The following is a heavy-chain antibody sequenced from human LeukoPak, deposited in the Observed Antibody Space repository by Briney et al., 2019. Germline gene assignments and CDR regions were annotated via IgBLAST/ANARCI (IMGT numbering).Heavy chain of an antibody. CDR1: GFTFSSYS. CDR3: AKDARRTFGLSSGLYRGSYYFDY. CDR2: ISSSSSYI. D-gene: IGHD6-19*01. J-gene: IGHJ4*02. V-gene: IGHV3-21*01. Sequence: PGGSLRLSCAASGFTFSSYSMNWVRQAPGKGLEWVSSISSSSSYIYYADSVRGRFTISRDNSKNTLYLQMNSLRAEDTAVYYCAKDARRTFGLSSGLYRGSYYFDYWGQGTLVTVSS.